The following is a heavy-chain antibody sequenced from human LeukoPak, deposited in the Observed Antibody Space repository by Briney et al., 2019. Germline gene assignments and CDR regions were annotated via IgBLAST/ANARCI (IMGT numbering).Heavy chain of an antibody. CDR2: INHSGST. CDR3: ARAPSYTVTTHYYYYYGMDV. J-gene: IGHJ6*02. D-gene: IGHD4-17*01. CDR1: GGSFSGYY. V-gene: IGHV4-34*01. Sequence: SETLSLTCAVYGGSFSGYYWSWIRQPPGKGLEWIGEINHSGSTNYNPSLKSRVTISVDTSKNQFSLKLSSVTAADTAVYYCARAPSYTVTTHYYYYYGMDVWGQGTTVTVSS.